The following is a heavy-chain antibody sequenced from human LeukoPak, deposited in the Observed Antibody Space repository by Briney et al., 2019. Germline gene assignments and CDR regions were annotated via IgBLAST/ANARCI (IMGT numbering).Heavy chain of an antibody. CDR3: ARGSGRYYYYYYMDV. D-gene: IGHD2-15*01. J-gene: IGHJ6*03. Sequence: ASVKVSCKASGGTFSSYAISWVRQAPGQGLEWMGGITPIFGTANYAQKFQGRVTITTDESTSTAYMELSSLRSEDTAVYYCARGSGRYYYYYYMDVWGKGTTVTVSS. V-gene: IGHV1-69*05. CDR1: GGTFSSYA. CDR2: ITPIFGTA.